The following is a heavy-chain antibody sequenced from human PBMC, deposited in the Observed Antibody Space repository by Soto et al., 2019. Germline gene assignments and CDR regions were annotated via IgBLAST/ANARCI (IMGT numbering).Heavy chain of an antibody. CDR1: GFTFRTYG. V-gene: IGHV3-30*18. D-gene: IGHD6-19*01. CDR3: AKEAPGGWHFFDT. J-gene: IGHJ4*02. CDR2: ISDDGGQK. Sequence: GGSLRLSCAASGFTFRTYGMHWVRQAPGKGLEWVAFISDDGGQKYYGDSVKGRFTISRDNSKNTLSLRMISLRTEDTSVYYCAKEAPGGWHFFDTWGQGTLVTVSS.